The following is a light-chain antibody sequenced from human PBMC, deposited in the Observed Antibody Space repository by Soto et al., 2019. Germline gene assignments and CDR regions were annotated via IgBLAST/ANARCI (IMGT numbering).Light chain of an antibody. CDR3: QQSYSTPQVT. J-gene: IGKJ3*01. CDR2: AAS. Sequence: DIQMTQSPSSLSASVGDRVTITCRASQSISSYLNWYQQKPGKAPKLLIYAASSLQSGVPSRCSGSGSGTDFTLTISSLQPEDFATYYCQQSYSTPQVTFGPGTKVDIK. CDR1: QSISSY. V-gene: IGKV1-39*01.